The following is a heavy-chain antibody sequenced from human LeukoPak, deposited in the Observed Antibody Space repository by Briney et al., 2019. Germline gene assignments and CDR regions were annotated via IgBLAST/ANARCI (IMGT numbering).Heavy chain of an antibody. CDR2: INPNSGGT. Sequence: ASVKVSCKASGYTFTGYYMHWVRQAPGQGLEWMGWINPNSGGTNYAQKFQGWVTMTRDTSISTAYMELSRLRSDDTAVYYCARAPTHVLRHFDWLPNAFDIWGQGTMVTVSS. V-gene: IGHV1-2*04. CDR1: GYTFTGYY. D-gene: IGHD3-9*01. CDR3: ARAPTHVLRHFDWLPNAFDI. J-gene: IGHJ3*02.